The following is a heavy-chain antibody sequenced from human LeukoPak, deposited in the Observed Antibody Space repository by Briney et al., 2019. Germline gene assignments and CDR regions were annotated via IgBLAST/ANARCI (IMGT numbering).Heavy chain of an antibody. CDR3: ARGPYSYDSSGAFDI. V-gene: IGHV4-59*08. CDR2: IYYSGST. Sequence: SETLSLTCTVSGGSITDYSCSWIRQPPGKGLEWIGYIYYSGSTNYNPSLKSRVTISVDTSKNQFSLKLSSVTAADTAVYFCARGPYSYDSSGAFDIWGQGTMVTVSS. D-gene: IGHD3-22*01. CDR1: GGSITDYS. J-gene: IGHJ3*02.